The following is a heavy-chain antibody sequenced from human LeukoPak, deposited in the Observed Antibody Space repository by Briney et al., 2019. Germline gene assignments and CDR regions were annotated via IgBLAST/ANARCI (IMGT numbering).Heavy chain of an antibody. CDR1: GFPFKGHW. CDR2: IKPDGSET. J-gene: IGHJ4*02. CDR3: ARDGGELWPLDE. Sequence: GGSLRLSCVASGFPFKGHWMTWVRQSPGKGLDWVANIKPDGSETNYLDSVKGRFTISRDNARDSLFLEMNNLRVDDTAVYYCARDGGELWPLDEWGQGILVTVSS. V-gene: IGHV3-7*01. D-gene: IGHD3-10*01.